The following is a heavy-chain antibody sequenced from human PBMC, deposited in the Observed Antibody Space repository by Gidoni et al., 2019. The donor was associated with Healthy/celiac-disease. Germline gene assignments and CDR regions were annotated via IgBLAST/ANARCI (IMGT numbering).Heavy chain of an antibody. Sequence: EVQLVESGGGLVKPGGSLRLSCAASGFTFSSYSMNWVRQAPGKGLEWVSSISSSSSYIYYADSVKGRFTISRDNAKNSLYLQMNSLRAEDTAVYYCARDRAAAGSPYFDYWGQGTLVTVSS. CDR3: ARDRAAAGSPYFDY. V-gene: IGHV3-21*01. J-gene: IGHJ4*02. CDR2: ISSSSSYI. D-gene: IGHD6-13*01. CDR1: GFTFSSYS.